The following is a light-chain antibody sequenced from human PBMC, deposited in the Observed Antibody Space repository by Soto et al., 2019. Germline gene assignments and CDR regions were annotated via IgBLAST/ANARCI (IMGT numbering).Light chain of an antibody. Sequence: EIVLTQSPATLSLSPGERATLSCRASQSISSHLVWYQQKPGQAPRLLMYDASNRATGIPARFSGSGSGTGFTLTISSLEPEDFAVYYCQQRPNWPLTFGGGTKVEIK. CDR2: DAS. V-gene: IGKV3-11*01. CDR1: QSISSH. J-gene: IGKJ4*01. CDR3: QQRPNWPLT.